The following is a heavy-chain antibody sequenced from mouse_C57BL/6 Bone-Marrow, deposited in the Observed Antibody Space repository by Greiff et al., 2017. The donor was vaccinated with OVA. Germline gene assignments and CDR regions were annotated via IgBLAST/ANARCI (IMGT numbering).Heavy chain of an antibody. Sequence: EVKLVESGGGLVQPGESLKLSCESNEYEFPSHDMSWVRKTPEKRLALVAAINRDGGSTYYPDTMERRFIISRDNTKKTLYLQMSSLRSEDTALYYCARVTSYYYAMDYWGQGTSVTVSS. CDR3: ARVTSYYYAMDY. CDR1: EYEFPSHD. J-gene: IGHJ4*01. CDR2: INRDGGST. V-gene: IGHV5-2*03. D-gene: IGHD2-1*01.